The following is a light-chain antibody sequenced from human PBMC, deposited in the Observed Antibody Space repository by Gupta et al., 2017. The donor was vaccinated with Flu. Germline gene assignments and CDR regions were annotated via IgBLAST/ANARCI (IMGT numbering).Light chain of an antibody. CDR2: DNK. Sequence: QSVLTQPPSVSGAPGPGVTISCAGPSANIGANMVVHWYQQFPSTTPRLIIYDNKNRPSGGPDRFSGSKSGTTATLAITALQAEDEAAYYCQSYDTGLSGYVFGTGTKVFVL. CDR3: QSYDTGLSGYV. CDR1: SANIGANMV. J-gene: IGLJ1*01. V-gene: IGLV1-40*01.